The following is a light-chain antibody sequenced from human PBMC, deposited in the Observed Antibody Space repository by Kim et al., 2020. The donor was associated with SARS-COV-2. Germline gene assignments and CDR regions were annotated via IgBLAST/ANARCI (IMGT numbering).Light chain of an antibody. J-gene: IGKJ1*01. CDR1: QTVNSNY. CDR3: QQYGSSLWT. CDR2: GAS. Sequence: EIVLTQSPDTLSLSPGERGTLSCRASQTVNSNYLAWYQQKPGQAPRLLIYGASTRATGIPDRFSGSGSGADFTLAISRLEPEDFAMYYCQQYGSSLWTFGQGTKLEI. V-gene: IGKV3-20*01.